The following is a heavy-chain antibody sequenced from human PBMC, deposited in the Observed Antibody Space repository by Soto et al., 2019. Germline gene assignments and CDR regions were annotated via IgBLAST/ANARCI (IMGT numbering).Heavy chain of an antibody. Sequence: PGGSLRRSRAASGFTVSSNYMSWVRQAPGKGLEWVSVIYSGGSTYYADSVKGRFTISRDNSKNTLYLQMNSLRAEDTAVYYCARELRYFDYYYYGMDVWGQGTTVTVSS. V-gene: IGHV3-53*01. CDR3: ARELRYFDYYYYGMDV. CDR2: IYSGGST. J-gene: IGHJ6*02. CDR1: GFTVSSNY. D-gene: IGHD3-9*01.